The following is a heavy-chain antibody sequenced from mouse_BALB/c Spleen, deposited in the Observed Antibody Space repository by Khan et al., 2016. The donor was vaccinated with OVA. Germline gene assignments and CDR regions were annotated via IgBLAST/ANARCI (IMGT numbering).Heavy chain of an antibody. D-gene: IGHD1-1*01. CDR3: SRRYYYGDWYFAV. J-gene: IGHJ1*01. CDR1: GYSITSDYA. CDR2: ISYSGSA. V-gene: IGHV3-2*02. Sequence: EVQLQESGPGLVKPSQSLSLTCTVTGYSITSDYAWNWIRQFPGNKLEWMGYISYSGSANYNPSLKSRISITRDTSENQFFLQLNSVTNEDSVTHYCSRRYYYGDWYFAVWGAGTTVTVSS.